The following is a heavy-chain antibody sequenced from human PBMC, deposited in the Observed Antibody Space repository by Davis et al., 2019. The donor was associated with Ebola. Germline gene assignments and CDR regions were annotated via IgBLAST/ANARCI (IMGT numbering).Heavy chain of an antibody. J-gene: IGHJ4*02. Sequence: ASVKVSCKASGFPLSSHHMHWVRQAPGQGLEWLGVFNPSDVIISDAQRFQGRVTLTRDTSTSTVYMELSSLRSDDTAVYYCSTVIANIDYWGQGTLVTVSS. CDR3: STVIANIDY. V-gene: IGHV1-46*01. D-gene: IGHD2/OR15-2a*01. CDR2: FNPSDVII. CDR1: GFPLSSHH.